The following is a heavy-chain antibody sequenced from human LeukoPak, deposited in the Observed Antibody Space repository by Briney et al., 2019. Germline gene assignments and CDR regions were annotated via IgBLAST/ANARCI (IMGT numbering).Heavy chain of an antibody. V-gene: IGHV4-31*03. CDR1: GGSISSGGYY. D-gene: IGHD6-13*01. J-gene: IGHJ4*02. Sequence: SETLSLTCTVSGGSISSGGYYWSWIRQHPGKGLEWIGYIYYSESNYYNPSLKSRLTISVDTSKNQFSLKLSSVTAADTAVYYCARDRGIAASGKVAIQSGAFDYWGQGTLVTVSS. CDR2: IYYSESN. CDR3: ARDRGIAASGKVAIQSGAFDY.